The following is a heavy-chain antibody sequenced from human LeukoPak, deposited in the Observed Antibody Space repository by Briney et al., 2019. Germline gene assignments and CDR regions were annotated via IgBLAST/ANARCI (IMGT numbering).Heavy chain of an antibody. V-gene: IGHV4-4*02. CDR2: IYHSGST. CDR3: TRWDCTTTGCYPFDY. D-gene: IGHD2-2*01. J-gene: IGHJ4*02. Sequence: PSGTLSLTCAVSGGSISSSNWWSWVRQPPGKGLEWIGEIYHSGSTNYNPSLKSRVTISVDKSKNQFSLKLSSVTAADTAVYYCTRWDCTTTGCYPFDYWGQGTLVTVSS. CDR1: GGSISSSNW.